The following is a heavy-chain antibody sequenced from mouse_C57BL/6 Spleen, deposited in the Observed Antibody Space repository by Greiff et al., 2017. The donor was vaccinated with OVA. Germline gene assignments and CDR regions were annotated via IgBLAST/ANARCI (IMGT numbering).Heavy chain of an antibody. V-gene: IGHV5-17*01. CDR1: GFTFSDYG. J-gene: IGHJ3*01. CDR2: ISSGSSTI. D-gene: IGHD2-4*01. CDR3: ARYYDYGRWFAY. Sequence: EVQRVESGGGLVKPGGSLKLSCAASGFTFSDYGMHWVRQAPEKGLEWVAYISSGSSTIYYADTVKGRFTISRDNAKNTLFLQMTSLRSEDTAMYYCARYYDYGRWFAYWGQGTLVTVSA.